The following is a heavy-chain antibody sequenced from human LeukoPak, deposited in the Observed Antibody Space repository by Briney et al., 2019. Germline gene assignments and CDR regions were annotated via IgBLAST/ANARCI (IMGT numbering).Heavy chain of an antibody. CDR1: GYSFSTYW. V-gene: IGHV5-51*01. J-gene: IGHJ4*02. CDR2: IYPGDSDT. CDR3: AKTSWDSVPCFDY. D-gene: IGHD2-2*01. Sequence: GESLKISCKGSGYSFSTYWIGWVRQMPGKDLEWMGIIYPGDSDTRYSPSFQGQVTISADKSISTAYLQWSSLKASDTAIYYCAKTSWDSVPCFDYWGQGTLVTVSS.